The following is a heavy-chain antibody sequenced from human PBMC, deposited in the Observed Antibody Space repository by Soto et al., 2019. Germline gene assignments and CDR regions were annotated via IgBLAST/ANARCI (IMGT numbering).Heavy chain of an antibody. Sequence: QVQLVQSGAEVKKPGASVKVSCKASGYTFTSYDINWVRQATGQGLEWMGWMNPNSGNTGYAQKFQGRVTMTRNTXIXTXXMELSSMRSEDTAVYYCARKGYLWSGYTYYYGMDVWGQGTTVTVSS. CDR2: MNPNSGNT. V-gene: IGHV1-8*01. CDR1: GYTFTSYD. CDR3: ARKGYLWSGYTYYYGMDV. J-gene: IGHJ6*02. D-gene: IGHD3-3*01.